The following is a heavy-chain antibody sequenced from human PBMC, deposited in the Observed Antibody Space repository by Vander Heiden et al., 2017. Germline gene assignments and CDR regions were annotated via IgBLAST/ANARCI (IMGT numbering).Heavy chain of an antibody. Sequence: QVQLVESGGGVVQPGRSLRLSCAASGFPFSSYGMHWVRQAPGKGLEWVAVIWYDGSNKYYADSVKGRFTISRDNSKNTLYLQMNSLRAEDTAVYYCASGGWGATYYFDYWGQGTLVTVSS. CDR3: ASGGWGATYYFDY. CDR1: GFPFSSYG. V-gene: IGHV3-33*01. D-gene: IGHD1-26*01. J-gene: IGHJ4*02. CDR2: IWYDGSNK.